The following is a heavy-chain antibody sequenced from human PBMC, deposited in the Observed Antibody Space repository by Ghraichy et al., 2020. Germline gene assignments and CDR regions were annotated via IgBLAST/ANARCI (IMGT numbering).Heavy chain of an antibody. V-gene: IGHV3-7*03. CDR2: IKQDGSEK. CDR1: GFTFSSYW. Sequence: GESLNISCAASGFTFSSYWMSWVRQAPGKGLEWVANIKQDGSEKYYVDSVKGRFTISRDNAKNSLYLQMNSLRAEDTAVYYCARGSSYYYYYMDVWGKGTTVTVSS. CDR3: ARGSSYYYYYMDV. J-gene: IGHJ6*03. D-gene: IGHD6-6*01.